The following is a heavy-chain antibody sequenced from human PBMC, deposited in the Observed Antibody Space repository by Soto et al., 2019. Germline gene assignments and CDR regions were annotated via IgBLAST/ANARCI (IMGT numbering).Heavy chain of an antibody. CDR2: IYYSGST. D-gene: IGHD3-10*01. J-gene: IGHJ4*02. Sequence: PSETLSLTCTVSGGSISSGGYYWSWIRQHPGKGLEWIGYIYYSGSTYYNPSLKSRVTISVDTSKNQFSLKLSSVTAADTAVYFCARFGSRHYGSGSAVFDYWGRGTLVTVSS. V-gene: IGHV4-31*03. CDR1: GGSISSGGYY. CDR3: ARFGSRHYGSGSAVFDY.